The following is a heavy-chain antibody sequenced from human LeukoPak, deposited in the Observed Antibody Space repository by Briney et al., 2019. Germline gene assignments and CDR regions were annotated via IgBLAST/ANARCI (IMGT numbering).Heavy chain of an antibody. J-gene: IGHJ5*02. D-gene: IGHD3-22*01. Sequence: SETLSLTCTVSGGSISSYYWSWIRQPPGKGLEWIGYIYTSGSINYNPSLKSRVTISVDTSKNQFSLKLSSVTAADTAVYYCARHRMYYDSSGYYWFDPWGQGTLVTVSS. CDR3: ARHRMYYDSSGYYWFDP. CDR1: GGSISSYY. CDR2: IYTSGSI. V-gene: IGHV4-4*09.